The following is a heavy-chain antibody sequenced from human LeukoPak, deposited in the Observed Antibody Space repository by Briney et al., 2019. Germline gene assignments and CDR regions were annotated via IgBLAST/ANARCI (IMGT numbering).Heavy chain of an antibody. CDR2: MNPNSGNT. CDR1: GYTFTSYD. V-gene: IGHV1-8*01. J-gene: IGHJ4*02. D-gene: IGHD6-13*01. Sequence: ASVKVSCKASGYTFTSYDINWVRQATGQGLEWMGWMNPNSGNTGYAQKFQGRVTMTRNTSISTAYMELSSLRSEDTAVYYCAREDSSGWYRESDYWGQGTLVTVSS. CDR3: AREDSSGWYRESDY.